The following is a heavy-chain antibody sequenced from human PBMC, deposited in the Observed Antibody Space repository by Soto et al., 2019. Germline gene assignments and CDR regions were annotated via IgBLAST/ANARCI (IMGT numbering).Heavy chain of an antibody. CDR3: AKGLGIAGFDY. D-gene: IGHD2-21*01. Sequence: GGSLRLSCAASGFTFDDYAMHWVRQAPGKGLEWVSSISWNSGSIGYADSVKGRFTISRDNAKNSLYLQMNSLRAEDTALYYCAKGLGIAGFDYWGQGTLVTVSS. V-gene: IGHV3-9*01. CDR2: ISWNSGSI. J-gene: IGHJ4*02. CDR1: GFTFDDYA.